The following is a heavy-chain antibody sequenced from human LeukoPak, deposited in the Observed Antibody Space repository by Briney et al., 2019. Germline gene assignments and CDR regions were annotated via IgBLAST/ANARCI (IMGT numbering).Heavy chain of an antibody. CDR3: AKDSSSWGAFDI. CDR2: ISGSGGST. D-gene: IGHD6-13*01. Sequence: GGSLRLSCAASGFTFSSYAMSWVRQAPGKGLEWVSAISGSGGSTYYADSVKGRFTISRDNSKNTLYLQMSSLRAEDTAVYYCAKDSSSWGAFDIWGQGTMVTVSS. J-gene: IGHJ3*02. V-gene: IGHV3-23*01. CDR1: GFTFSSYA.